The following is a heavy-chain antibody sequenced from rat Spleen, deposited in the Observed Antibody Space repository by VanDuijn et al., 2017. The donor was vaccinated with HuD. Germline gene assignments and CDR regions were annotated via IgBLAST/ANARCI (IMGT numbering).Heavy chain of an antibody. CDR1: GFTFSSFP. J-gene: IGHJ3*01. V-gene: IGHV5-46*01. D-gene: IGHD1-11*01. CDR3: TTSTWRSFPY. Sequence: EVQLVESGGGLVEPGRSLKLSCAASGFTFSSFPMAWVRQAPKKGLEWVASISSGGGGTYYPDSVKGRFTISRDNVRSTLYLEMDSLRSEDTATYYCTTSTWRSFPYWGQGTLVTVSS. CDR2: ISSGGGGT.